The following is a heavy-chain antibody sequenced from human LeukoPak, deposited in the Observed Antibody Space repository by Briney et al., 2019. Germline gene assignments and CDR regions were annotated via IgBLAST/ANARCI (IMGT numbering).Heavy chain of an antibody. D-gene: IGHD2-15*01. CDR3: ARDGYVDRYCSGGSCYSFDI. J-gene: IGHJ3*02. CDR1: GGTFSSYA. V-gene: IGHV1-69*06. Sequence: GASVKVSCKASGGTFSSYAISWVRQAPGQGLEWMGGIIPIFGTANYAQKFQGRVTITADKSTSTAYMELSSLRAEDTAVYYCARDGYVDRYCSGGSCYSFDIWGQGTMVTVSS. CDR2: IIPIFGTA.